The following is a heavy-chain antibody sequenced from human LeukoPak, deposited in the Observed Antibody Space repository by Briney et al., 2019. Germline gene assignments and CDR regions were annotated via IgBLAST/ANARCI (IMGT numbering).Heavy chain of an antibody. CDR1: GGSIDIYY. D-gene: IGHD1-1*01. CDR3: ARGPLNEEIDY. CDR2: IYYSGST. J-gene: IGHJ4*02. Sequence: PSETLSLTCTVSGGSIDIYYWSWIRQPPGKGLEWIGYIYYSGSTNYNPSLKSRVTIPVDTSKNQFSLKLSSVTAADTAVYYCARGPLNEEIDYWGQGTLVTVSS. V-gene: IGHV4-59*01.